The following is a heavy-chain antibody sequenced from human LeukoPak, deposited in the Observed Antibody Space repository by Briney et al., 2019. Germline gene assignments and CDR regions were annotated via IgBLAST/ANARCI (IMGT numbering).Heavy chain of an antibody. CDR3: VRVRGYWLVRGYLDY. CDR1: GGSMSSSSYY. D-gene: IGHD6-19*01. CDR2: IYYSGAY. J-gene: IGHJ4*02. Sequence: SETLSLTCTVSGGSMSSSSYYWGWNRQSPGKGLEWIGSIYYSGAYHYNPSLKSRVTMSVDTSKNQFSVKLTSVTATDTAVYYCVRVRGYWLVRGYLDYWGQGTQVTVSS. V-gene: IGHV4-39*02.